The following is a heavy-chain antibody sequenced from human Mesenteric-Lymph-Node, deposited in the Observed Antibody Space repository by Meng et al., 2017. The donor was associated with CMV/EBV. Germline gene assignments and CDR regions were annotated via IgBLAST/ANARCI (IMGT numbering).Heavy chain of an antibody. D-gene: IGHD5-12*01. V-gene: IGHV3-7*01. CDR3: AREGDIVATNPDY. Sequence: GGSLRLSCAASGFTFNDYWMTWVRQAPGKGLEWVANIKQDGSEKYYVDSVKGRFTISRDNAKNSLYLQMNSLRAEDTAVYYCAREGDIVATNPDYWGQGTLVTVSS. J-gene: IGHJ4*02. CDR2: IKQDGSEK. CDR1: GFTFNDYW.